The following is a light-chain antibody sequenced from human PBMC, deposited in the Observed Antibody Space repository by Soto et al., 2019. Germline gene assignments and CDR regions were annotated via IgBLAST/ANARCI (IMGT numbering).Light chain of an antibody. CDR1: SNDVGGFNY. V-gene: IGLV2-14*01. CDR2: EVS. Sequence: QSALTQPASVSGSPGQSITISCTGTSNDVGGFNYVSWYQHHPGKAPKLMIYEVSHRPSGVSNRFSGSRSGNTASLTISGLQAEDEADYYCSSYTSINTVLFGGGTKGTVL. J-gene: IGLJ2*01. CDR3: SSYTSINTVL.